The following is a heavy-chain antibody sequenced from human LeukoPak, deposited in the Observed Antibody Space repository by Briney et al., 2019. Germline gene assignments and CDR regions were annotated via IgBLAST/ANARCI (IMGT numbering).Heavy chain of an antibody. V-gene: IGHV4-34*01. CDR3: ARGGGKWLRLRVFDY. Sequence: SETLSLTCAVYGGSFSGYYWSWIRQPPGKGLEWIGEINHSGSTNYNPSLKSRVTISVDTSKNQFSLKLSSVTAADTVVYYCARGGGKWLRLRVFDYWGQGTLVTVSS. D-gene: IGHD5-12*01. CDR1: GGSFSGYY. J-gene: IGHJ4*02. CDR2: INHSGST.